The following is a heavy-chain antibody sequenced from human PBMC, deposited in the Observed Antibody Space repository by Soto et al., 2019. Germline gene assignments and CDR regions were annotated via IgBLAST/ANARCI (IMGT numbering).Heavy chain of an antibody. V-gene: IGHV3-23*01. CDR3: AKDRRAGGNYGFDSDF. D-gene: IGHD1-7*01. CDR2: SSATGAGT. J-gene: IGHJ4*02. CDR1: GFTFSSYG. Sequence: EVQLLESGGGLVQPGGSLRLSCAASGFTFSSYGMTWVRQAPGKGLEWVSFSSATGAGTYYADSVKGRFTISRDKSKNTLYRQMPSLRADDTAVYYCAKDRRAGGNYGFDSDFWGQGALVIVSS.